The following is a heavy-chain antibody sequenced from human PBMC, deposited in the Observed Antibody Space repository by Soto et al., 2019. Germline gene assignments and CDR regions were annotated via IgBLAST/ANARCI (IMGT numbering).Heavy chain of an antibody. CDR3: ARGSIAVDGDAFDL. CDR1: RFTFSTYA. CDR2: ISYDGSST. D-gene: IGHD6-19*01. Sequence: QGQLVESGGGVVQPGRSLRLSCAASRFTFSTYAMHWVRQAPGKGLDWVAVISYDGSSTFYADSVKGRFTNSRDNSKNTLSLQMNTLRTDDTAVYYCARGSIAVDGDAFDLWGQGTMVTISS. V-gene: IGHV3-30-3*01. J-gene: IGHJ3*01.